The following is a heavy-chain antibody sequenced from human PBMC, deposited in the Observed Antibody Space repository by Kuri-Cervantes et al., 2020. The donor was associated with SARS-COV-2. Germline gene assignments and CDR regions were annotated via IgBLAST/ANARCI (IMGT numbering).Heavy chain of an antibody. D-gene: IGHD3-22*01. V-gene: IGHV4-38-2*02. CDR2: IYHSGST. CDR3: ARGANYYDSSGYYY. CDR1: GYSISSGYY. J-gene: IGHJ4*02. Sequence: SETLSLTCTVSGYSISSGYYWGWIRQPPGKGLEWIGSIYHSGSTYYNPSLKSRVTISVDTSKNQFSLKLSSVTAADTAVYYCARGANYYDSSGYYYWGQGTLVTVSS.